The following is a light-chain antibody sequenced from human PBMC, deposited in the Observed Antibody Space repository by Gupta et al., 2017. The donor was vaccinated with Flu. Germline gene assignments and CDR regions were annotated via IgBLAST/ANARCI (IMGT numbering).Light chain of an antibody. CDR1: SPNIGSNN. V-gene: IGLV1-44*01. Sequence: QPVLTQPPSASGTPGQRATISCSGSSPNIGSNNVNWYQQLPGTAPELLIYSNDQRPSGGPERFSGSKAGTSASLAISGVQSEDEADFYCAAWDDSLNGYVFGGGTKVTVL. CDR3: AAWDDSLNGYV. CDR2: SND. J-gene: IGLJ1*01.